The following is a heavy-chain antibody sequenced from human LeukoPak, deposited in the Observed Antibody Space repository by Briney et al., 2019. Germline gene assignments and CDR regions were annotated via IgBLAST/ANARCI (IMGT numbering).Heavy chain of an antibody. J-gene: IGHJ4*02. V-gene: IGHV1-18*04. CDR3: ARGSVAGTIQKIDY. Sequence: ASVKVSCKASGYTFTGYYMHWVRQAPGQGLEWMGWISAYNGNTNYAQKLQGRVTMTTDTSTSTAYMELRSLRSDDTAVYYCARGSVAGTIQKIDYWGQGTLVTVSS. D-gene: IGHD6-19*01. CDR2: ISAYNGNT. CDR1: GYTFTGYY.